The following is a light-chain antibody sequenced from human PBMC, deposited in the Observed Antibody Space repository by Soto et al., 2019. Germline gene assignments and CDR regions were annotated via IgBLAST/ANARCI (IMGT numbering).Light chain of an antibody. J-gene: IGLJ2*01. CDR1: TSNIGSYIL. V-gene: IGLV2-23*01. CDR2: EAS. Sequence: QSVLTQPASVSGSPGQSITISCTGTTSNIGSYILVSWYQQHPGKAPKLLICEASTRPSGVSNRFSGSKSGNTASLTISGLQAEDEADYYCCSYAGSSTYVFGGGTKVTVL. CDR3: CSYAGSSTYV.